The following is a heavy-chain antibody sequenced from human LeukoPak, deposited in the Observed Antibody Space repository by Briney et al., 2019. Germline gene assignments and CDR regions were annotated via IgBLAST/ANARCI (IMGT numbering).Heavy chain of an antibody. V-gene: IGHV4-31*03. J-gene: IGHJ3*02. CDR2: IYYSGST. Sequence: PSETLSLTCTVSGGSISNGGYYWSWIRQHPGKGLEWIGYIYYSGSTYYNPSLKSRVTISVDTSKNQFSLKLSSVTAADTAVYYCARSTDSVDAFDIWGQGTMVTVSS. CDR1: GGSISNGGYY. D-gene: IGHD2-2*01. CDR3: ARSTDSVDAFDI.